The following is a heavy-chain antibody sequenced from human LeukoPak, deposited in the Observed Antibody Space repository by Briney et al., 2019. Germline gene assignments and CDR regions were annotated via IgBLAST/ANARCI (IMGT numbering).Heavy chain of an antibody. V-gene: IGHV1-2*02. CDR3: ARESEGDGGAFDI. D-gene: IGHD3-16*01. Sequence: ASVKVSCKASGYTFTGYYMHWVRQAPGQGLEWMGWINPNSGGTNYAQKFQGRVTMTRDTSISTAYMELSRLRSDDTAVYYCARESEGDGGAFDIWGQGTMVTVSS. CDR1: GYTFTGYY. CDR2: INPNSGGT. J-gene: IGHJ3*02.